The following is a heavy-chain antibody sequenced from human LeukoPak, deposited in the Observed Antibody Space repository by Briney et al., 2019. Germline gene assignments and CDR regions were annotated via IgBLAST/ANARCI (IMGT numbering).Heavy chain of an antibody. V-gene: IGHV4-38-2*02. J-gene: IGHJ6*03. CDR1: GGSISSYY. CDR3: ARDRWDGWYGMYYYYYMDV. CDR2: IYHSGST. Sequence: SETLSLTCTVSGGSISSYYWSWIRQPPGKGLEWIGSIYHSGSTYYNPSLKSRVTISVDTSKNQFSLKLSSVTAADTAVYYCARDRWDGWYGMYYYYYMDVWGKGTTVTVSS. D-gene: IGHD6-19*01.